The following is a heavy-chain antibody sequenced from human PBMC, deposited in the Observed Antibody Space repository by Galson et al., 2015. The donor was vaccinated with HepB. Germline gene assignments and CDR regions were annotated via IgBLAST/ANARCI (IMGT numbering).Heavy chain of an antibody. CDR2: ISRNSKVI. V-gene: IGHV3-48*02. CDR3: VRDGGDGYNYFDL. CDR1: GFTFNDYR. Sequence: SLRLSCAASGFTFNDYRMNWVRQAPGEGLEWISYISRNSKVIHYADSAKGRFTVSRDNAKNSLYLQMDSLRDGDTALYYCVRDGGDGYNYFDLWGQGTLVTVSS. J-gene: IGHJ5*02. D-gene: IGHD2-21*01.